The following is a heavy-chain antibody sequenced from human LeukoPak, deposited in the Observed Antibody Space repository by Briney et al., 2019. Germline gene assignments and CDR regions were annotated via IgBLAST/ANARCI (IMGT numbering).Heavy chain of an antibody. D-gene: IGHD3-16*02. CDR2: IRSKANSYAT. J-gene: IGHJ4*02. CDR3: TRHVHDYVWGSYRVDV. V-gene: IGHV3-73*01. Sequence: GGSLRLSCAASGFTFSGSAMHWVRQASGKGLEWVGRIRSKANSYATAYAASVKGRFTISRDDSKNTAYLQMNSLKTEDTAVYYCTRHVHDYVWGSYRVDVWGQGTLVTVSS. CDR1: GFTFSGSA.